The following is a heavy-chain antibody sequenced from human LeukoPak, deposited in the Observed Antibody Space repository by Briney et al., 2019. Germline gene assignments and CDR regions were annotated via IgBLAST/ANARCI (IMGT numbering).Heavy chain of an antibody. CDR2: IKQDGSEK. CDR1: GFTFSSYW. J-gene: IGHJ6*03. CDR3: AREGITMVRGNYYMDV. D-gene: IGHD3-10*01. Sequence: GSLRLFCAASGFTFSSYWMSWVRQAPGKGLEWVANIKQDGSEKYYVDSVKGRFTISRDNAKNSLYLQMNSLRAEDTAVYYCAREGITMVRGNYYMDVWGKGTTVTVSS. V-gene: IGHV3-7*01.